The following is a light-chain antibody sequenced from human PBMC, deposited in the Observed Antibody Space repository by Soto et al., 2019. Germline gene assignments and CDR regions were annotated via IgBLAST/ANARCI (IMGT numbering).Light chain of an antibody. V-gene: IGLV2-8*01. CDR1: SSDIGDYNY. Sequence: QSALTQPPSASGSPGQSVTISCTRTSSDIGDYNYVSWYQQHPGKAPKLMIYEVSKRPSGVPDRFSGSKSGNTASLTVSGLQAEDEADYYCSSYAGSNSPFVFGSGTKVTVL. CDR3: SSYAGSNSPFV. J-gene: IGLJ1*01. CDR2: EVS.